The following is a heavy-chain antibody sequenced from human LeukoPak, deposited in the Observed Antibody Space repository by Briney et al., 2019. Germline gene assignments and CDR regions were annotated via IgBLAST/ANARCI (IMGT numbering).Heavy chain of an antibody. CDR1: GFTFSTYA. CDR2: ITGNGGGT. V-gene: IGHV3-23*01. CDR3: ARDSGSYLQPTDY. Sequence: PGGSLRLSCAASGFTFSTYAMTWVRQAPGKGLEWVSSITGNGGGTYYADSVKGRFTISRDKSKNTLYLQMNSLRAEDTAVYHCARDSGSYLQPTDYWGQGTLVTVSS. J-gene: IGHJ4*02. D-gene: IGHD1-26*01.